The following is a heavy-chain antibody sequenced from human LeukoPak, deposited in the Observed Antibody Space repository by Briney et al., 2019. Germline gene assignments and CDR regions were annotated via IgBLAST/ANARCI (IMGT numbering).Heavy chain of an antibody. J-gene: IGHJ6*03. Sequence: SETLSLTCTVSGYSIANGYQWAWIRQPPGKRLEWIGSIYQSESTYDNLSLKSRLTMSVDTSKNQFSLKLGSVTAADTAVYYCARTPGLGYYYMDVWGKGTTVTVSS. CDR2: IYQSEST. D-gene: IGHD3/OR15-3a*01. CDR1: GYSIANGYQ. V-gene: IGHV4-38-2*02. CDR3: ARTPGLGYYYMDV.